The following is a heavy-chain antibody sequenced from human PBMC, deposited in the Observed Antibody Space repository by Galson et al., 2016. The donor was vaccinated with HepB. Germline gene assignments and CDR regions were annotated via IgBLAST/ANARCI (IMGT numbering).Heavy chain of an antibody. Sequence: LRLSCAGSGFTLSEYYMNWIRQAPGKGLEWVSFIASSGTTVYYADSVKGRFTISRDNAKNSLYLQMNSLSGDDTAIYYCVREPRVGPAGSFDFWGQGTLVTVSS. CDR3: VREPRVGPAGSFDF. D-gene: IGHD1-26*01. V-gene: IGHV3-11*01. J-gene: IGHJ4*02. CDR1: GFTLSEYY. CDR2: IASSGTTV.